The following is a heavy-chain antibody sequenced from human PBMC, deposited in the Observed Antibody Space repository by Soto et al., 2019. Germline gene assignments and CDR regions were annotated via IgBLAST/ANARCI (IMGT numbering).Heavy chain of an antibody. CDR3: ARGVVTAATALYYFDY. D-gene: IGHD2-2*01. CDR2: IYAGGST. J-gene: IGHJ4*02. Sequence: GGSLRLSCAASGFTVSSNYMSWVRQAPGKGLEWVSVIYAGGSTYYGDSVKGRFTISRDNSKNTLYLQMNNLRTEDTAVYYCARGVVTAATALYYFDYWGQGTLVTVSS. V-gene: IGHV3-66*01. CDR1: GFTVSSNY.